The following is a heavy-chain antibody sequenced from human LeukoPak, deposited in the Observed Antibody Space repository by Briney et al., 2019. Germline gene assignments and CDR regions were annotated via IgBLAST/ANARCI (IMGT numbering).Heavy chain of an antibody. CDR2: IYYSGST. CDR3: ARHLGTGSGFGY. Sequence: PSETLSLTCTVSGGSISSYYWSWIRQPPGKGLEWIGYIYYSGSTNYNPSLKSRVTISVDTSKNQFSLKLSSVTAADTAVYYCARHLGTGSGFGYWGQGTLVTVSS. D-gene: IGHD6-19*01. V-gene: IGHV4-59*08. J-gene: IGHJ4*02. CDR1: GGSISSYY.